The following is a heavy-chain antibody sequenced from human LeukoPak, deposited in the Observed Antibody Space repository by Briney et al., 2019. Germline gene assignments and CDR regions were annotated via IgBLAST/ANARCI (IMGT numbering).Heavy chain of an antibody. CDR2: ISSSSYI. J-gene: IGHJ4*02. Sequence: SGGSLRLSCAASGFTFSSYSMNWVRQAPGKGLEWVSSISSSSYIYYADSVKGRFTISRDNAKNSLYLQMNSLRAEDTAVYYCARDYIAVAGTSFDYWGQGTLVTVSS. V-gene: IGHV3-21*01. CDR3: ARDYIAVAGTSFDY. D-gene: IGHD6-19*01. CDR1: GFTFSSYS.